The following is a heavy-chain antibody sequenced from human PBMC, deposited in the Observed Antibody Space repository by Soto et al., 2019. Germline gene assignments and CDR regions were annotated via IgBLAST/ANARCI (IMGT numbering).Heavy chain of an antibody. CDR2: IILPFGTP. J-gene: IGHJ4*02. CDR3: VRGPDYEGYFDY. CDR1: GTTFSNFA. V-gene: IGHV1-69*12. Sequence: QVRLVQSGAEVKKTGSSVKVSCEASGTTFSNFAIGWVRQAPGQGLECMGGIILPFGTPNYAQKFQGRVTISADESMTTAYMELRGLRSEDTAVYYCVRGPDYEGYFDYWGQGTLVTVSS. D-gene: IGHD3-22*01.